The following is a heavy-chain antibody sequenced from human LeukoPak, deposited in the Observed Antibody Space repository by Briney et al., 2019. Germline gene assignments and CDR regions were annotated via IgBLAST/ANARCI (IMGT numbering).Heavy chain of an antibody. J-gene: IGHJ4*02. D-gene: IGHD1-26*01. V-gene: IGHV3-23*01. CDR3: AKRPRSGSYGPFDY. Sequence: TFSXYAMSWVRQAPGKGLEWVSAISGSGGSTYYADSVKGRFTISRDNSKNTLYLQMNSLRAEDTAVYYCAKRPRSGSYGPFDYWGQGTLVTVSS. CDR2: ISGSGGST. CDR1: TFSXYA.